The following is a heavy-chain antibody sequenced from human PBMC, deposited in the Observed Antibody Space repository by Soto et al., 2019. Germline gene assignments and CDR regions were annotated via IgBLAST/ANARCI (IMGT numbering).Heavy chain of an antibody. CDR3: ARDKGDGSGSYYGY. CDR2: ISAYNGNT. CDR1: GYTFTSYG. V-gene: IGHV1-18*01. Sequence: QVQLVQSGAEVKKPGASVKVSCKASGYTFTSYGISWVRQAPGQGLEWMGWISAYNGNTNYAQKLPGRVTMTTDTSTCTAYKEVRSLRSHDTAVYYCARDKGDGSGSYYGYWGQGTLVPVSS. D-gene: IGHD3-10*01. J-gene: IGHJ4*02.